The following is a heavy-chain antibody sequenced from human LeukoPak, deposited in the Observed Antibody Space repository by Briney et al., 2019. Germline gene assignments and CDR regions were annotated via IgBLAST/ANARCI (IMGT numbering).Heavy chain of an antibody. J-gene: IGHJ6*03. CDR1: GFTFSSYG. D-gene: IGHD6-13*01. CDR3: AKDGGLAAATLDYYYYYMDV. V-gene: IGHV3-30*02. CDR2: IRYDGSNK. Sequence: GGSLRLSCAASGFTFSSYGMHWVRQAPGKGLEWVAFIRYDGSNKYYADSVKGRFTISRDNSKNTLYLQMNSLRAEDTALYYCAKDGGLAAATLDYYYYYMDVWGKGPRSPPP.